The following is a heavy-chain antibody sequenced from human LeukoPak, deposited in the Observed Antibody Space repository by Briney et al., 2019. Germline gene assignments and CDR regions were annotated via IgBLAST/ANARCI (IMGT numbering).Heavy chain of an antibody. CDR3: ARTLTYELTGYTFDM. D-gene: IGHD3-9*01. CDR2: ISDSGST. CDR1: GGSISSYY. V-gene: IGHV4-59*01. J-gene: IGHJ3*02. Sequence: PSETLSLTCTVSGGSISSYYWSWIRQPPGKGLEWIGHISDSGSTNYNPSLKSRVTISVDKSKNQFSLKLSSVTAADTAVYYCARTLTYELTGYTFDMWGPGTRVTVSS.